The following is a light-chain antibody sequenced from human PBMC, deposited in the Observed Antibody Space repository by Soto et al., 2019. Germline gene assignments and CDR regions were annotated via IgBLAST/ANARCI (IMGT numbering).Light chain of an antibody. J-gene: IGKJ1*01. CDR2: WAS. Sequence: DIVMTQSPDSLAVSLGERATINCKSSQGVLYSSNNKNYFGWYQQKPGQPPKLLIYWASTREFGVPDRFSGSGSGTDFTLTISSLQAEDVAVYYCQQYSSTPRTFGQGTKVEVK. V-gene: IGKV4-1*01. CDR1: QGVLYSSNNKNY. CDR3: QQYSSTPRT.